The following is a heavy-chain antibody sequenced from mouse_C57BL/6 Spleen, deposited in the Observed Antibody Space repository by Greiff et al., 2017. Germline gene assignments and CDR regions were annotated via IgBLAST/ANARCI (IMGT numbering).Heavy chain of an antibody. V-gene: IGHV5-17*01. Sequence: EVKLVASGGGLVKPGGSLKLSCAASGFTFSDSGMHWVRQAPEKGLEWVAYISSGSSTIYYADTVKGRFTISSDNAKNTLFLQMTSLWSEDTAMYYCARVYDYDFYWDCDVWGTGTTGTVAS. D-gene: IGHD2-4*01. CDR1: GFTFSDSG. CDR3: ARVYDYDFYWDCDV. J-gene: IGHJ1*03. CDR2: ISSGSSTI.